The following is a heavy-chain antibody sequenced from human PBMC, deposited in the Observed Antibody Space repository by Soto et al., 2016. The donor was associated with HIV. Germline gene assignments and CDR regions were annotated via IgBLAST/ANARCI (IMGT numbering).Heavy chain of an antibody. D-gene: IGHD6-19*01. J-gene: IGHJ4*02. CDR2: ISWNSGNI. CDR3: VKDNSGWYYFDN. CDR1: GFTFDDYA. Sequence: EVQLVESGGGLVQPGRSLRLSCASSGFTFDDYAMHWVRQAPGKGLGWVSGISWNSGNIGYAESVKGRFTISRDNAKNSLYLQMDSLRVEDTAWYYCVKDNSGWYYFDNWGQGTLVTVSS. V-gene: IGHV3-9*01.